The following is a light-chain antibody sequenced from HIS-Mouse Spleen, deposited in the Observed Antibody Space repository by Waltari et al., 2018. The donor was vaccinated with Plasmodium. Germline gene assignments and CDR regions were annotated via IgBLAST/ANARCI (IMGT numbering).Light chain of an antibody. CDR3: QQYNSYSPYT. CDR2: KAS. J-gene: IGKJ2*01. Sequence: DIQMTQSPPTLSASAGDRVTITCRASQSISSWLAWYQQKPGKAPKLLIYKASSLESGVPSRFSGSGSGTEFTLTISSLQPDDFATYYCQQYNSYSPYTFGQGTKLEIK. V-gene: IGKV1-5*03. CDR1: QSISSW.